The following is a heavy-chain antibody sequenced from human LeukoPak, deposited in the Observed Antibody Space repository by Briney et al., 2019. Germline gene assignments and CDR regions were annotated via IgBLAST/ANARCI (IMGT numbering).Heavy chain of an antibody. Sequence: PGRSLRPSCAASGFTFSSYAMHWVRQAPGKGLEWVAVISYDGSNKYYADSVKGRFTISRDNSKNTLYLQMNSLRAEDTAVYYCARDPSFDIAVAGDAFDIWGQGTMVTVSS. CDR3: ARDPSFDIAVAGDAFDI. CDR2: ISYDGSNK. V-gene: IGHV3-30*04. CDR1: GFTFSSYA. J-gene: IGHJ3*02. D-gene: IGHD6-19*01.